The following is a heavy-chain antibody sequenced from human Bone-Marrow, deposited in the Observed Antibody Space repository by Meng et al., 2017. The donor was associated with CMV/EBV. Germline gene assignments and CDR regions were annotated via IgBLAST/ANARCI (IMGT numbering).Heavy chain of an antibody. Sequence: GFTLSSYSMTWVRQAPGKGLEWVSVVSGIGGTYYADSVKGRFTMSRDNSKNTLYLQMNSLRAEDTAVYYCAKDSRVYCGGDCYTNDYWGQGTLVTVSS. CDR1: GFTLSSYS. V-gene: IGHV3-23*01. CDR3: AKDSRVYCGGDCYTNDY. J-gene: IGHJ4*02. CDR2: VSGIGGT. D-gene: IGHD2-21*02.